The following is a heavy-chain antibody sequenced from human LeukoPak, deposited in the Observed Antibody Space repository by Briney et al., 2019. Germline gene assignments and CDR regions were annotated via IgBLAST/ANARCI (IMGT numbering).Heavy chain of an antibody. CDR3: TVNRGYSYGLDY. CDR1: GFTFSNAW. Sequence: GGSLRLSCAASGFTFSNAWMSWVRQAPGKGLEWVGRIKSKTDGGTTDYAALVKGRFTISRDDSKNTLYLQMNSLKTEDTAVYHCTVNRGYSYGLDYWGQGTLVTVSS. J-gene: IGHJ4*02. CDR2: IKSKTDGGTT. D-gene: IGHD5-18*01. V-gene: IGHV3-15*01.